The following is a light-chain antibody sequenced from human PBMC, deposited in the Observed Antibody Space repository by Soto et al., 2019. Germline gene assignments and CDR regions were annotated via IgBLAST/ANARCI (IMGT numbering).Light chain of an antibody. V-gene: IGKV3-15*01. Sequence: ETVMTQSPATLSVSPGERPTLSCRASQSVSSNLAWYQQKPGQAPRLLIYDASTRATGIPARFSGSGSGTEFTLTISSLQSEDFAVYDCQQYNTWPLTFGPRTKVDI. J-gene: IGKJ3*01. CDR3: QQYNTWPLT. CDR1: QSVSSN. CDR2: DAS.